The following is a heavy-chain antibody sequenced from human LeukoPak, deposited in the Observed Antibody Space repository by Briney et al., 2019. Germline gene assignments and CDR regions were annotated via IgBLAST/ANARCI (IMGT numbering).Heavy chain of an antibody. CDR1: GFTFGSHA. Sequence: GGSLRLSCAASGFTFGSHAMTWVRQAPGKGLQWVSSISINADDTHYADSVKGRFTISRDNSKKTLFLQMNSLRVDDTAIYHCAKEIRPNDHWGQGTLVIVSS. J-gene: IGHJ4*02. D-gene: IGHD3-16*01. CDR2: ISINADDT. CDR3: AKEIRPNDH. V-gene: IGHV3-23*01.